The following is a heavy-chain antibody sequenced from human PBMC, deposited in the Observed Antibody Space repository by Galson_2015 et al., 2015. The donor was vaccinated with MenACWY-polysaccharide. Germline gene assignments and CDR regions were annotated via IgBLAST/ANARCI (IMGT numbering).Heavy chain of an antibody. V-gene: IGHV3-30*03. D-gene: IGHD4-17*01. CDR1: EFTFSSSG. CDR3: ARESGVTTIHYGLDV. J-gene: IGHJ6*02. CDR2: IAKDGRNE. Sequence: SLRLSCAASEFTFSSSGMHWVRQAPGKGLEWVAVIAKDGRNEVYPDSVRGRFTISRDNSRNTLYLQMKSLRADDTAVYYCARESGVTTIHYGLDVWGQGTTVTVSS.